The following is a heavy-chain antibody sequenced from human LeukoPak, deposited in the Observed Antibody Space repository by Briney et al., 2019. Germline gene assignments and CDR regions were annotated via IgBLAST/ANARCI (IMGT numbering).Heavy chain of an antibody. Sequence: PSETLSLTCIVSGGSIRSGDYYWSWIRQSPEEGLEWIGYIYYSGSAYYNPSLKSRLTISVDTSKNQFSLQLTSVTAADTAVYYCARYKCTSATCGFDPWGQGTLVTVSS. CDR3: ARYKCTSATCGFDP. CDR1: GGSIRSGDYY. CDR2: IYYSGSA. V-gene: IGHV4-30-4*08. J-gene: IGHJ5*02. D-gene: IGHD2-8*02.